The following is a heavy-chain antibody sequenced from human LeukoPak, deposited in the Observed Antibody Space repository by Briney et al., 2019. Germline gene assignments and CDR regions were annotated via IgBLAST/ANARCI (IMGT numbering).Heavy chain of an antibody. V-gene: IGHV1-8*01. J-gene: IGHJ4*02. CDR3: ARALTIYGIAAAGY. D-gene: IGHD6-13*01. Sequence: ASVKVSCKASGYTFTSYDINWVRQATGQGLEWMGWMNPNSGNTGYAQKFQGRVTMTRNTSISTAYMGLSSLRSEDTAVYYCARALTIYGIAAAGYWGQGTLVTVSS. CDR1: GYTFTSYD. CDR2: MNPNSGNT.